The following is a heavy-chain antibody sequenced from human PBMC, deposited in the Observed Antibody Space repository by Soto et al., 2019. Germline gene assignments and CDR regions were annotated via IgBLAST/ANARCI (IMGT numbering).Heavy chain of an antibody. J-gene: IGHJ4*02. CDR3: ARKAWVRFDY. D-gene: IGHD7-27*01. Sequence: PSETLSLTCAVSDDSISSSVWWTWVRQPPGKGLEWIGEVFHTGNTNYNPSLKSRVTMSVDKSTNEFSLKVTSVTAADTAIYYCARKAWVRFDYWGQGALVTVSS. V-gene: IGHV4-4*02. CDR1: DDSISSSVW. CDR2: VFHTGNT.